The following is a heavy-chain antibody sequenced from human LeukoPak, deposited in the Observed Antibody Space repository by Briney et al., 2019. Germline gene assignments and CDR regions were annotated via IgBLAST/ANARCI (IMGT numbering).Heavy chain of an antibody. Sequence: ASVKVSCKASGYTFTGYYMHWLRQAPGQGLEWMGWINPNSGGTNYAQKFQGRVTMTRDTSISTAYMELSRLRSDDTAVYYCARVPPRGYYDYYYYYYGMDVWGQGTTVTVSS. CDR2: INPNSGGT. D-gene: IGHD3-22*01. V-gene: IGHV1-2*02. J-gene: IGHJ6*02. CDR3: ARVPPRGYYDYYYYYYGMDV. CDR1: GYTFTGYY.